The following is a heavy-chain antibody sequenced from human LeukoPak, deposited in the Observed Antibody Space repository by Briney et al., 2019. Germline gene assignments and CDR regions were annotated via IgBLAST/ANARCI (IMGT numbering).Heavy chain of an antibody. CDR1: GYTFTSYG. CDR3: ASSLIKYSSSWYRNYYYYMDV. V-gene: IGHV1-18*01. J-gene: IGHJ6*03. CDR2: ISAYNGNT. Sequence: ASVKVSCKASGYTFTSYGISWVRQAPGQGLEWMGWISAYNGNTNYAQKLQGRVTMTTDTSTSTAYMELRSLRSDDTAVYYCASSLIKYSSSWYRNYYYYMDVWGKGTTVTVSS. D-gene: IGHD6-13*01.